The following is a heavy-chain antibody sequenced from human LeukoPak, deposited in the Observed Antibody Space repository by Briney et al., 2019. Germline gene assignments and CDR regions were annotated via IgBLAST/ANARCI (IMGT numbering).Heavy chain of an antibody. CDR2: INHSAST. CDR3: ARVTGYMIEDYFDY. CDR1: GATFSGYY. Sequence: SETLSLTCAVSGATFSGYYWSWIRQPPGKGLEWIGEINHSASTKYNPSLKSRVTISVDTSKNKFSLRLRSVTAADTAVYYCARVTGYMIEDYFDYWGQGTLVTVSS. V-gene: IGHV4-34*01. D-gene: IGHD3-22*01. J-gene: IGHJ4*02.